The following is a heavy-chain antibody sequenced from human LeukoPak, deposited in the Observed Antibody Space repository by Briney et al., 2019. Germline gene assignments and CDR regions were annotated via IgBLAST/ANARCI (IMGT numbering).Heavy chain of an antibody. Sequence: SETLSLTCTVSGGSISSGGYYWSWTRQHPGKGLEWIGYIYYSGSTYYNPSLKSRVTISVDTSKNQFSLKLSSVTAADTAVYYCARVSSYDFWSGYSHDYWGQGTLVTVSS. CDR3: ARVSSYDFWSGYSHDY. CDR1: GGSISSGGYY. J-gene: IGHJ4*02. CDR2: IYYSGST. V-gene: IGHV4-31*03. D-gene: IGHD3-3*01.